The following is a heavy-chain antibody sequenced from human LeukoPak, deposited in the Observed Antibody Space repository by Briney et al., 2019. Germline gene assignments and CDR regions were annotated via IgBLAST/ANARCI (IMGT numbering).Heavy chain of an antibody. V-gene: IGHV3-74*01. D-gene: IGHD3-22*01. CDR2: INSDGSST. CDR3: ASVIPGYDNSGPDY. Sequence: SGGSLRLSCAASGFTFSSYWMHWVRQAPGKGLVWVSRINSDGSSTSYADSVKGRFTISRDNAKNTLYLQMNSLRAEDTAVYYCASVIPGYDNSGPDYWGQGTLVTICS. J-gene: IGHJ4*02. CDR1: GFTFSSYW.